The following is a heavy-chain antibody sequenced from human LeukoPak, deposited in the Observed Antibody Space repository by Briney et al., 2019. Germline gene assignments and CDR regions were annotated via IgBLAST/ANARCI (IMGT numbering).Heavy chain of an antibody. CDR2: IVVGSGNT. Sequence: SVKVSCTASGFTFTSSAVQWVRQARGQRLEWIGWIVVGSGNTNYAQKFQERVTITRDMSTSTAYMELSSLRSEDTAVYYCAADAKYSSGPDKYYYYGMDVWGQGTTVTVSS. D-gene: IGHD6-19*01. CDR3: AADAKYSSGPDKYYYYGMDV. CDR1: GFTFTSSA. V-gene: IGHV1-58*01. J-gene: IGHJ6*02.